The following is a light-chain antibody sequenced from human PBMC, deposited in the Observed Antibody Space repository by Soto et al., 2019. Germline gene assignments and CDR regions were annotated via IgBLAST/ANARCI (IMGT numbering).Light chain of an antibody. CDR3: SSYAGSNNLV. Sequence: QSALPQPPSASGSPGQSVTISCTGTSSDVGGYNYVSWYQQHPGKAPKHMIYEVSKRPSGVPDRFSGSKSGNTASLTVSGLQAEDEADYCCSSYAGSNNLVFGGGTKLTVL. CDR2: EVS. CDR1: SSDVGGYNY. J-gene: IGLJ2*01. V-gene: IGLV2-8*01.